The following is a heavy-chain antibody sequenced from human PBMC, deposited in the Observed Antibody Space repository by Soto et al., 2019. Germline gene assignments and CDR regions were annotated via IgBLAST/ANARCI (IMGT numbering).Heavy chain of an antibody. V-gene: IGHV4-61*01. CDR1: GDSVSDGSYY. D-gene: IGHD5-18*01. J-gene: IGHJ4*02. CDR2: IYSIGST. CDR3: ARDIRGYSRALDY. Sequence: SETLSLTCTVSGDSVSDGSYYWTWIRQPPGKGLGGMGYIYSIGSTNYNPSLKSRVTMSVDTSKNQFSLQLSSVTGADTAVYLCARDIRGYSRALDYWGQGNLVT.